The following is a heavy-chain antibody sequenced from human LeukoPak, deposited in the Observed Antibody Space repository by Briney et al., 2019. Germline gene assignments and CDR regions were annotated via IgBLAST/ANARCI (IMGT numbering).Heavy chain of an antibody. CDR3: VRSLRSADF. CDR1: GFSLSNYW. V-gene: IGHV3-74*01. CDR2: ISPDGSQT. Sequence: GGSLRLSCAASGFSLSNYWMHWVRQAPGKGLMWVSQISPDGSQTFYADSVKGRFTISRDNAKNTLFLLMDSLRAEDTALYYCVRSLRSADFWGQGTLVTVSS. J-gene: IGHJ4*02.